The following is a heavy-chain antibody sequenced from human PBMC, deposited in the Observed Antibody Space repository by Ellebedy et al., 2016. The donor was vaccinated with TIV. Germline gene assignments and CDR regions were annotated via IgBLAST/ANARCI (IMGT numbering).Heavy chain of an antibody. V-gene: IGHV3-7*01. CDR3: ARRASYGDYAVQVNPWFDP. Sequence: GESLKISCAASGFNFRSYWMTWVRQAPGKGLEWVAKIRQEGDEIYYVESVKGRFTISRDNAKNSLFLQMHSLGVEDTAVYYCARRASYGDYAVQVNPWFDPWGQGTLVTVSS. CDR2: IRQEGDEI. D-gene: IGHD4-17*01. J-gene: IGHJ5*02. CDR1: GFNFRSYW.